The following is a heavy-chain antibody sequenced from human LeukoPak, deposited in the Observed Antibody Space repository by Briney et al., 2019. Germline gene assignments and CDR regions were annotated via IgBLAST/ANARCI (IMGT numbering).Heavy chain of an antibody. D-gene: IGHD3-10*01. Sequence: GASVKVSCKASGYTFTGYYMHWVRQAPGQGLEWMGWINPNSGGTNYAQKFQGWVTMTRDTSISTAYMELSRLRSDDTAVYYCARDVRGLWFGELLAFDIWGQGTMVTVSS. CDR1: GYTFTGYY. V-gene: IGHV1-2*04. CDR3: ARDVRGLWFGELLAFDI. CDR2: INPNSGGT. J-gene: IGHJ3*02.